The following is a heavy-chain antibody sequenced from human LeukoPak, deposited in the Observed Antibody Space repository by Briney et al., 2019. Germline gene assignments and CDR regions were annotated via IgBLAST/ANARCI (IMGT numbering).Heavy chain of an antibody. CDR3: ASSGATVVTHWFDP. CDR1: GFTFSSYW. V-gene: IGHV3-7*01. D-gene: IGHD4-23*01. Sequence: GGSLRLSCAASGFTFSSYWMSWVRQAPGKGLEWVANIKQDGSEKYYVDSVKGRFTISRDNSKNTLYLQMNSLRAEDTAVYYCASSGATVVTHWFDPWGQGTLVTVSS. CDR2: IKQDGSEK. J-gene: IGHJ5*02.